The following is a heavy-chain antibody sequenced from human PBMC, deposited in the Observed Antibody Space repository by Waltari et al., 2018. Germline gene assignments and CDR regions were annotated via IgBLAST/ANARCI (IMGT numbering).Heavy chain of an antibody. V-gene: IGHV3-30*02. CDR2: VRFEENKK. CDR1: GFPFSSYG. J-gene: IGHJ4*02. CDR3: AKEHADHYGGIGGGGH. Sequence: QVQLVESGGGVVQPGGSLRLSCAASGFPFSSYGMQWVRQAPGRGVGGGEFVRFEENKKNWANSGMGRFTIHREDSKDMLYLHMTNVGAEDAAGYYCAKEHADHYGGIGGGGHWGQGTLVTVSS. D-gene: IGHD4-17*01.